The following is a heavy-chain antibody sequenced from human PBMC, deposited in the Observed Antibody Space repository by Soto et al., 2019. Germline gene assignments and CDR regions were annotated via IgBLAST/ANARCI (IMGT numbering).Heavy chain of an antibody. V-gene: IGHV3-48*02. Sequence: GGSLRLSCAASGFSFSHYSMIWVRQAPGKGLEWLSYISSESGTIYYAESVKGRFTVSRDNAKNSLSLQMNILRDEDAATYYCASLYCSCDDCFSHIDYWGQGALVTVSS. D-gene: IGHD2-21*02. CDR2: ISSESGTI. CDR1: GFSFSHYS. J-gene: IGHJ4*02. CDR3: ASLYCSCDDCFSHIDY.